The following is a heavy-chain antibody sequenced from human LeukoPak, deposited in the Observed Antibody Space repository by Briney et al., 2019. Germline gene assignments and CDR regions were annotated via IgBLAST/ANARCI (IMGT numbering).Heavy chain of an antibody. CDR1: GGSISSNSNH. Sequence: SETLSLTCTVSGGSISSNSNHWAWIRQPPGRGLEWIGSISYGGSTYYSPSLESRVTISVDTSKNQFSLNLSSVTAADTAVYYCARLYLWDLSDRGGRQYYFDYWGQGTLVTVSS. CDR2: ISYGGST. V-gene: IGHV4-39*01. D-gene: IGHD3-16*01. J-gene: IGHJ4*02. CDR3: ARLYLWDLSDRGGRQYYFDY.